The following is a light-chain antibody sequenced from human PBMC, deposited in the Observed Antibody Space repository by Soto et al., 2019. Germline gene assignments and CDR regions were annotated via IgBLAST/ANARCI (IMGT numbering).Light chain of an antibody. CDR1: QSISSW. J-gene: IGKJ4*01. V-gene: IGKV1-5*01. Sequence: DIQITQSPSTLSASVGDRVTITCRASQSISSWLAWYQQKQGKAPKILIYDASSLESGVPSRFRGSGSGTEFALTISRLQPDDFSTYYCQQYNSYPLTFGGGTKVDIK. CDR3: QQYNSYPLT. CDR2: DAS.